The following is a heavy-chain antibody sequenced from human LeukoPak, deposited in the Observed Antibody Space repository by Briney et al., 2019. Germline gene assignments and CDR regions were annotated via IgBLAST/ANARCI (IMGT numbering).Heavy chain of an antibody. CDR2: ISGSGGST. D-gene: IGHD3-22*01. V-gene: IGHV3-23*01. J-gene: IGHJ4*02. CDR1: GFTFSSYA. CDR3: AKDGEDYYYDSSGYYYC. Sequence: GGSLRLSCAAYGFTFSSYAMSWVRQAPGKGLEWVSAISGSGGSTYYADSVKGRFTISRDNSKNTLYLQMNSLRAEDTAVYYCAKDGEDYYYDSSGYYYCWGQGTLVTVSS.